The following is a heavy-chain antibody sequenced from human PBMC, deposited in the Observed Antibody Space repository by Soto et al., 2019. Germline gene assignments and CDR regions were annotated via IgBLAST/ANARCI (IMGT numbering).Heavy chain of an antibody. Sequence: PGGSLRLSCAASGFTFSSYAMSWVRQAPGKGLEWVSAISGSGGSTYYADSVKGRFTISRDNSKNTLYLQMNSLRAEDTAVYYCAKVQVGVTASPYFFAYWGQGPLVTVSS. CDR1: GFTFSSYA. J-gene: IGHJ4*02. V-gene: IGHV3-23*01. CDR2: ISGSGGST. D-gene: IGHD2-21*02. CDR3: AKVQVGVTASPYFFAY.